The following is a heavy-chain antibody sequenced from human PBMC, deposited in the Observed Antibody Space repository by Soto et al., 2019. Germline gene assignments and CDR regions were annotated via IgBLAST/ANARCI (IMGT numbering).Heavy chain of an antibody. CDR2: IIPIFGTA. CDR1: GGTFSSYA. CDR3: ARGGGLAPDANYYYYYGMDV. V-gene: IGHV1-69*13. J-gene: IGHJ6*02. Sequence: SVKVSCKASGGTFSSYAISWVRQAPGQGLEWMGGIIPIFGTANYAQKFQGRVTITADESTSTAYMELSSLRSEDTAVYYCARGGGLAPDANYYYYYGMDVWGQGTMVTVSS. D-gene: IGHD2-21*01.